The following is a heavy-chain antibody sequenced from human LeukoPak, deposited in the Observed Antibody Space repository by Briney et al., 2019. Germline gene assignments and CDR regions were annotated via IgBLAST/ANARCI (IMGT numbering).Heavy chain of an antibody. CDR3: AKLSDGSGLPYYFDS. CDR1: GFTLSNYG. J-gene: IGHJ4*02. CDR2: ISGSGFNT. V-gene: IGHV3-23*01. D-gene: IGHD3-10*01. Sequence: PGGSLRLSCAGSGFTLSNYGMSWVRQAPGKGLEWVSSISGSGFNTFYSDSVKGRFTISRDNPKNTLYLQMNSLRAEDTAIYICAKLSDGSGLPYYFDSWGQGTLVTVS.